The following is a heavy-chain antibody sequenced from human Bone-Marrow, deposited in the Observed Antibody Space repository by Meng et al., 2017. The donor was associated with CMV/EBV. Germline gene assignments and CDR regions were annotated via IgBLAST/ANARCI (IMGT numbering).Heavy chain of an antibody. D-gene: IGHD3-3*01. Sequence: ASVKVSCKASGYTFTGYYMHWVRQAPGQGLEWMGWINPNSGGTNYAQKFQGRVTITRNTSISTAYMELSSLRSEDTAVYYCARGHYYDFWSGYYTGYYFDYWGQGTLVTVSS. V-gene: IGHV1-2*02. CDR3: ARGHYYDFWSGYYTGYYFDY. CDR2: INPNSGGT. J-gene: IGHJ4*02. CDR1: GYTFTGYY.